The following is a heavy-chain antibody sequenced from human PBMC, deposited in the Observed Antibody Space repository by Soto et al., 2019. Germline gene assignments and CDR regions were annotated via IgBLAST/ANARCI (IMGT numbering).Heavy chain of an antibody. CDR2: ISHTGST. CDR1: GFSISSGYY. Sequence: SETLSLTCTVSGFSISSGYYWVWIRQPPGKGLEWIGSISHTGSTYYNPSLKSRVTISVDTSKNQFSLRLRSVTAADTAVYYCARDCSSTNCYIPDYWGQGALVTVSS. J-gene: IGHJ4*02. CDR3: ARDCSSTNCYIPDY. D-gene: IGHD2-2*02. V-gene: IGHV4-38-2*02.